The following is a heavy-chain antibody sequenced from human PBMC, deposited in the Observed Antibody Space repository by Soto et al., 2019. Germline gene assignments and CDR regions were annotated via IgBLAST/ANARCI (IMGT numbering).Heavy chain of an antibody. D-gene: IGHD1-1*01. J-gene: IGHJ6*02. CDR1: GFIFGHYA. CDR2: ISGRGDST. CDR3: AKALDGIDDYFYAMGV. V-gene: IGHV3-23*01. Sequence: GGSLRLSCAGSGFIFGHYAMTWVRQAPGKGLEWISAISGRGDSTYYADAVKGRFTISRDNSKNTLYLQMNSLRFDDTAVYYCAKALDGIDDYFYAMGVWCQGTTVTVSS.